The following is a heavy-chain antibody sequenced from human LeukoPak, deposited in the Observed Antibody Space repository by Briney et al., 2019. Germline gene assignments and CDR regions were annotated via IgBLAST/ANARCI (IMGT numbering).Heavy chain of an antibody. Sequence: SETLSLTCAVYGGSFSGYYWSWIRQPPGKGLEWIGEINHSGSTNYNPSLKSRVTISVDTSKNQFSLKPSSVTAADTAVYYCARGYFVVVPAAIRYYYYYMDVWGKGTTVTVSS. V-gene: IGHV4-34*01. CDR3: ARGYFVVVPAAIRYYYYYMDV. D-gene: IGHD2-2*01. CDR1: GGSFSGYY. J-gene: IGHJ6*03. CDR2: INHSGST.